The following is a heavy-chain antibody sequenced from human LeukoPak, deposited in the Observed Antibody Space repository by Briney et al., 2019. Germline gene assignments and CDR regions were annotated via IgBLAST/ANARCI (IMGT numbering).Heavy chain of an antibody. CDR1: GFTFSSYE. J-gene: IGHJ4*02. D-gene: IGHD4-17*01. CDR2: ISGGSSTI. Sequence: GGSLRLSCAASGFTFSSYEMNWVRQAPGNGLEWVSYISGGSSTIHYADSVKGRFTISRDNAKNTLYLQMNSLRDADTAVYYCARDSRDYVFDYWGQGALVTVSS. V-gene: IGHV3-48*02. CDR3: ARDSRDYVFDY.